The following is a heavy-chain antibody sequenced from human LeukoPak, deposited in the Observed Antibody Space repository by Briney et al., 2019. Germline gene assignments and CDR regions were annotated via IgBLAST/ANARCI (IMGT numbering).Heavy chain of an antibody. Sequence: GGSLRLSCAASGFTFSSYSMNWVRQAPGKGLEWVSYISSSSNTIYYADSVKGRFTISRDNAKNSLYLQMNSLRVDDTAVYYCARTMVRGVGGMDVWGQGPRSPSP. D-gene: IGHD3-10*01. CDR2: ISSSSNTI. V-gene: IGHV3-48*01. J-gene: IGHJ6*02. CDR1: GFTFSSYS. CDR3: ARTMVRGVGGMDV.